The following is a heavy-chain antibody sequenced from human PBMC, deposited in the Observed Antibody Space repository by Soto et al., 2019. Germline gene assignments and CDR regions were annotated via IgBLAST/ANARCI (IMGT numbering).Heavy chain of an antibody. CDR1: GYSFTSYW. J-gene: IGHJ3*02. CDR3: AREGAYDYVWGSYRSTDAFDI. CDR2: IYPGDSDT. Sequence: GESLKISCKGSGYSFTSYWIGWVRQMPEKGLEWRGIIYPGDSDTGYSPSFQGQVTIPADKSISTAYLQWSSLKASDTAMYYCAREGAYDYVWGSYRSTDAFDIWGQGTMVTVSS. V-gene: IGHV5-51*01. D-gene: IGHD3-16*02.